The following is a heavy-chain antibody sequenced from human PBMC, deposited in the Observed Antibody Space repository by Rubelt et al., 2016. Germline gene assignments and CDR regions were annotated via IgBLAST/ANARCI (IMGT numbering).Heavy chain of an antibody. CDR1: GFTFSSYA. V-gene: IGHV3-23*01. CDR3: YVAGYCSGGSCSLDY. D-gene: IGHD2-15*01. CDR2: ISGSGGST. J-gene: IGHJ4*02. Sequence: GGGLVQPGGSLRLSCAASGFTFSSYAMSWVRQAPGKGLEWVSAISGSGGSTYYADSVKGRFTISRDNSKNTLYLQMNSLRAEDTAVYYCYVAGYCSGGSCSLDYWGQGTLVTVSS.